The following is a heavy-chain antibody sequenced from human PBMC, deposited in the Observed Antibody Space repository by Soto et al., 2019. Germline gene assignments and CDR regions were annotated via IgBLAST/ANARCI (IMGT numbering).Heavy chain of an antibody. CDR3: AKGKGDYYGSGVDY. CDR2: ISWNSGSI. D-gene: IGHD3-10*01. J-gene: IGHJ4*02. CDR1: GFTFDDYA. V-gene: IGHV3-9*01. Sequence: EVQLVESGGGVVQPGRSLRLSCAASGFTFDDYAMHWVRQAPGKGLEWVSGISWNSGSIGYADSVKGRFTISRDNAKNSLYLQMNSLRAEDTALYYCAKGKGDYYGSGVDYWGQGTLVTVSS.